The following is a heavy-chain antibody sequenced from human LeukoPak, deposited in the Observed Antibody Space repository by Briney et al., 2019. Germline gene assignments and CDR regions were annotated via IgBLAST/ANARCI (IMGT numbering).Heavy chain of an antibody. J-gene: IGHJ3*02. CDR3: AREDRGVVVITTLDAFDI. CDR2: INHSGST. V-gene: IGHV4-34*01. D-gene: IGHD3-22*01. CDR1: GGSFSGYY. Sequence: SETLSLTCAVYGGSFSGYYWSWIRQPPGKGLEWIGEINHSGSTNYNPSLKSRVTISVDTSKNQFSLKLSSVTAADTAVYYCAREDRGVVVITTLDAFDIGGQGTMVTVSS.